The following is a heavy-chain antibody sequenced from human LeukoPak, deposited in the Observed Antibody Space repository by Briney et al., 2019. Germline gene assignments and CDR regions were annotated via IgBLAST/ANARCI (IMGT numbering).Heavy chain of an antibody. J-gene: IGHJ4*02. CDR2: MNPNSGNT. CDR1: GYTFTDYI. Sequence: ASVKVSCKASGYTFTDYILHWVRQATGQGLEWMGWMNPNSGNTGYAQKFQGRVTMTRNTSISTAYMELSSLRSEDTAVYYCARGLSGYATPDYWGQGTLVTVSS. CDR3: ARGLSGYATPDY. V-gene: IGHV1-8*02. D-gene: IGHD5-12*01.